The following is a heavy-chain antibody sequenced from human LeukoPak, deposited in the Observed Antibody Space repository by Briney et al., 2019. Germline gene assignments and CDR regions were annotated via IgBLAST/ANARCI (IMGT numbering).Heavy chain of an antibody. J-gene: IGHJ6*03. CDR1: GFTFDDYG. V-gene: IGHV3-20*04. CDR2: INWNGGST. D-gene: IGHD1-1*01. Sequence: WSGGSLRLSCAASGFTFDDYGMSWVRQAPGKGLEWVSGINWNGGSTGYADSVKGRFTISRDNAKNSLYLQMNSLRAEDTALYYCAKNWNYYYYMDAWGKGTTVTVSS. CDR3: AKNWNYYYYMDA.